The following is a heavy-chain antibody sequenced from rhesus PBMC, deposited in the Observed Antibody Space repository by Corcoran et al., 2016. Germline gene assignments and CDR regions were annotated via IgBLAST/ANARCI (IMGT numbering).Heavy chain of an antibody. Sequence: QVQLQESGPGLVKPSQTLSLTCALSGDIVSYTSATWHWLMHSPSRGLAWLGRTYYRSKWYNDYAQSVKNRITINPDTSNNQFSLQLNSLTPDDMAVYYCARDLKRQLGYFDYWGQGVLVTVSS. CDR1: GDIVSYTSAT. V-gene: IGHV6-1*01. D-gene: IGHD6-25*01. CDR3: ARDLKRQLGYFDY. CDR2: TYYRSKWYN. J-gene: IGHJ4*01.